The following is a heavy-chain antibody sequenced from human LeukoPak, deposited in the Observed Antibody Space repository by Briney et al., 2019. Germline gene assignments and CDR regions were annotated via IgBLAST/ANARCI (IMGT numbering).Heavy chain of an antibody. CDR2: ISSSSSYI. Sequence: GGSLRLSCAASGFTFSSYSMNWVRQAPGKGLEWVSSISSSSSYIYYADSVKGRFTISRDNAKNSLYQQMNSLRAEDTAVYYCARDRGSSGLCIWGQGTMVTVSS. D-gene: IGHD6-19*01. V-gene: IGHV3-21*01. CDR3: ARDRGSSGLCI. J-gene: IGHJ3*02. CDR1: GFTFSSYS.